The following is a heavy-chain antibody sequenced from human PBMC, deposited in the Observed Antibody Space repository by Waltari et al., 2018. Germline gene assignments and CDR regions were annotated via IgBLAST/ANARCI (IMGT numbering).Heavy chain of an antibody. J-gene: IGHJ4*02. CDR3: AKDHVVVVPGGMTKVFDY. V-gene: IGHV3-30*02. CDR2: ITYDGSNK. D-gene: IGHD2-2*01. Sequence: QVHLVESGGGVVQPGGSRRLSCAASGFIFSSYGMHWVRQAPGKGLEWVALITYDGSNKYYADSMKGRFTVSRDNSKTTLFLQMNTLRAEDTAVYYCAKDHVVVVPGGMTKVFDYWGQGTLVTVSS. CDR1: GFIFSSYG.